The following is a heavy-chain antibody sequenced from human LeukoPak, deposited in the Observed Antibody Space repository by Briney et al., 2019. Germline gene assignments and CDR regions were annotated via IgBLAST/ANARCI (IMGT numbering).Heavy chain of an antibody. D-gene: IGHD3-10*01. J-gene: IGHJ4*02. CDR2: ISGSGGNT. CDR3: AKAGPYYFDY. CDR1: GFTVSSNY. V-gene: IGHV3-23*01. Sequence: PGGSLRLSCAASGFTVSSNYMSWVRQAPGKGLEWVSTISGSGGNTYYADSVKGRFTISRDNSKNTVYLQMSSLRAEDTAVYYCAKAGPYYFDYWGQGTLVTVSS.